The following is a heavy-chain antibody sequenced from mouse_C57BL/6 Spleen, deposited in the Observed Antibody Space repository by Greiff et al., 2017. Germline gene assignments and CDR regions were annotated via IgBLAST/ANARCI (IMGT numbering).Heavy chain of an antibody. Sequence: EVQRVESGPGLVKPSQSLSLTCSVTGYSITSGYYWNWIRQFPGNKLEWMGYISYDGSNNYNPSLKNRISITRDTSKNQFFLKLNSVTTEDTATYYCARLRNYAMDYWGQGTSVTVSS. CDR1: GYSITSGYY. CDR2: ISYDGSN. V-gene: IGHV3-6*01. CDR3: ARLRNYAMDY. J-gene: IGHJ4*01.